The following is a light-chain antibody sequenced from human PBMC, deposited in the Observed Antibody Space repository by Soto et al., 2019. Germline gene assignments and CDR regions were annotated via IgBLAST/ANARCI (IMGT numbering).Light chain of an antibody. CDR1: QSVSSSY. V-gene: IGKV3-20*01. J-gene: IGKJ4*01. CDR3: QQYRSFPLS. CDR2: GAS. Sequence: EIVLTQSPGTLSLSPGERATLSCRASQSVSSSYLAWYQQKPGQAPRLLIYGASSRATGIPDRFSGSGSGTDFTLTISRLEPEDFGVYYCQQYRSFPLSFGGGTKVDSK.